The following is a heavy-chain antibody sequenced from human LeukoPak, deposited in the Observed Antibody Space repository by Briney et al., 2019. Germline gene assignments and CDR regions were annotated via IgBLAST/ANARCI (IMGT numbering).Heavy chain of an antibody. CDR1: GFTVSSNY. Sequence: TGGSLRLSXAASGFTVSSNYMSWVRQPPGKGLEWVSVIYSGGRTYYADSVKGRFTISRDNSKNTLYLQMNSLRAEDTAVYYCARLSKLEPDGVFDYWGQGTLVIVSS. J-gene: IGHJ4*02. V-gene: IGHV3-53*01. CDR2: IYSGGRT. CDR3: ARLSKLEPDGVFDY. D-gene: IGHD1-1*01.